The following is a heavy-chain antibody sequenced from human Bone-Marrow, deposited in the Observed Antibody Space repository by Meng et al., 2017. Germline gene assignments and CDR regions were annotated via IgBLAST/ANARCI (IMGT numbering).Heavy chain of an antibody. V-gene: IGHV4-59*01. CDR2: IYYSGST. CDR1: GGSISSYY. D-gene: IGHD5-24*01. Sequence: SETLSLTCTVSGGSISSYYSSWIRQPPGKGLEWIGYIYYSGSTNYNPSLKSRVTISVDTSKNQHSLKLSSVTAADTAVYYCARVLRDGYSYSYWYFDLWGRGTLVTVSS. CDR3: ARVLRDGYSYSYWYFDL. J-gene: IGHJ2*01.